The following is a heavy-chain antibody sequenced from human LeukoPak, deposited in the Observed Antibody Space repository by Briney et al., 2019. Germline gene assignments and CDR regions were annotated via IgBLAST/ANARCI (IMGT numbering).Heavy chain of an antibody. J-gene: IGHJ4*02. CDR3: ARDRYYYSGSYYN. CDR2: IYYSGST. Sequence: SETLSLTCTVSGGSLSSYYWNWVRQPPGKGLEWIGYIYYSGSTNYNPSLKSRVTISVDTSKNQFSLKLSSVTAADTAVYYCARDRYYYSGSYYNWGQGTLVTVSS. D-gene: IGHD3-10*01. V-gene: IGHV4-59*01. CDR1: GGSLSSYY.